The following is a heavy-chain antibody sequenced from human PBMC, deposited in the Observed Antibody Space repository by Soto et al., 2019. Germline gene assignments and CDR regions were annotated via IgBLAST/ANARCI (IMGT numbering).Heavy chain of an antibody. V-gene: IGHV3-21*01. J-gene: IGHJ4*02. CDR3: ARVAY. Sequence: GGSLRVSCEASGFTFSRVSMNWVRQFPGKGLEWVASISSASSETWYADSVKGRFIISRDNAQNSLFLQMNTLRPEDSAIYYCARVAYWGPGTQVTVS. CDR1: GFTFSRVS. CDR2: ISSASSET.